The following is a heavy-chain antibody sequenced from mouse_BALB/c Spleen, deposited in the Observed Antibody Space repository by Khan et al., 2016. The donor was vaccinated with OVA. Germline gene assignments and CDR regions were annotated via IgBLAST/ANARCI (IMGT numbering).Heavy chain of an antibody. V-gene: IGHV9-3-1*01. CDR1: GYTFTNYG. Sequence: QIQLVQSGPELKKPGETVKISCKASGYTFTNYGMNWVKQAPGKGLKWMGWINTYTGEPTYADDFKGRFAFSLDTSASTAYLQINNLKNEDTATCFCERDYGYAYWGQGTLVTVSA. CDR2: INTYTGEP. J-gene: IGHJ3*01. CDR3: ERDYGYAY. D-gene: IGHD1-2*01.